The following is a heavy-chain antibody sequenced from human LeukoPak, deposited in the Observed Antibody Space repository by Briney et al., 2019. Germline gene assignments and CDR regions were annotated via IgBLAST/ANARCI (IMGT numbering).Heavy chain of an antibody. Sequence: ASVKVSCKASGYTFTSYYMHWVRQAPGQGLEWMGLINPTGGSTGYAQKFQGRVTMTRDMSTSTDYMELSSLRSEDTAVYYCARDYGDYGGVDYWGQGTLSPSPQ. J-gene: IGHJ4*02. CDR2: INPTGGST. V-gene: IGHV1-46*01. CDR1: GYTFTSYY. D-gene: IGHD4-17*01. CDR3: ARDYGDYGGVDY.